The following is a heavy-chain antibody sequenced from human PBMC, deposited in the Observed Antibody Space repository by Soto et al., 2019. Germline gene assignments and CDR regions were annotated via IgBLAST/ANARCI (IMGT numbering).Heavy chain of an antibody. CDR1: GYTFTTYW. CDR3: ARLQAAAGDNDLTFDY. D-gene: IGHD6-13*01. CDR2: FYPGDSAT. Sequence: GESLKISCKGSGYTFTTYWIGWVRQMPGKGLEWMGIFYPGDSATKYSPSFQGQVTISADKSISTAYLQWSSLKASDTAMYYCARLQAAAGDNDLTFDYWGQGTLVTVSS. V-gene: IGHV5-51*01. J-gene: IGHJ4*02.